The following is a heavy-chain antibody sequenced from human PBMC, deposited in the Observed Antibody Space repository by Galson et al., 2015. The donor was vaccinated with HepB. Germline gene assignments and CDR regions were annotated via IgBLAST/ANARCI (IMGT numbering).Heavy chain of an antibody. Sequence: SLRLSCAASGFTFSGSAIHWVRQAPGKGPEWVGRIRSKADNYATAYVESLRARFTISRDDSKNTAYLHMNSLKTEDTAVYYCTRLGDFSGYSSRWGQGTLVTVSS. CDR2: IRSKADNYAT. CDR3: TRLGDFSGYSSR. J-gene: IGHJ4*02. V-gene: IGHV3-73*01. CDR1: GFTFSGSA. D-gene: IGHD6-13*01.